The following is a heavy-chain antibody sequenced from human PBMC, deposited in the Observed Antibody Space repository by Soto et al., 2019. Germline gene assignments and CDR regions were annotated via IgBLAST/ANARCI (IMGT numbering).Heavy chain of an antibody. CDR1: GDSFSSYY. V-gene: IGHV4-59*01. D-gene: IGHD1-1*01. Sequence: PSETLSLTCTVSGDSFSSYYWSWIRQPPGQGLEWIANIHYSGTTNYNPSLASRVTLSVDTSKNQFSLKMTSVTAADRAMYFWARYNSYDIDYWGRGTLVTVSS. CDR3: ARYNSYDIDY. CDR2: IHYSGTT. J-gene: IGHJ4*02.